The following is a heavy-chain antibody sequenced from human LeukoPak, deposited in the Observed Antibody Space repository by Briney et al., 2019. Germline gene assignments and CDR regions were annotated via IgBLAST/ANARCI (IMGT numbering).Heavy chain of an antibody. Sequence: GGSLRLSCAASGFTFSSYSMNWVRQAPGKGLEWVSSISSSSSYIYYADSVKGRFTISRDNAKNSLYLQMNSLRAEDTAVYYCAMGDCLLSDAFDIWGQGTMVTVSS. CDR2: ISSSSSYI. V-gene: IGHV3-21*01. D-gene: IGHD3/OR15-3a*01. CDR1: GFTFSSYS. J-gene: IGHJ3*02. CDR3: AMGDCLLSDAFDI.